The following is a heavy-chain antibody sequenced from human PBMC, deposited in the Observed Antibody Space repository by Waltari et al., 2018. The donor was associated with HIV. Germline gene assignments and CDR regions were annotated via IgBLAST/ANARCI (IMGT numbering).Heavy chain of an antibody. CDR3: ARRRAAAGNGCFDY. CDR2: ISTSSSTI. J-gene: IGHJ4*02. D-gene: IGHD6-13*01. Sequence: EVQLVESGGGWVQPGGSLKLSCAASGFTFSTYTMNWVRQAPGKGLEWISYISTSSSTIYYADSVKGRFTISRDNAKNSLYLQMSGLRAEDTAVYYCARRRAAAGNGCFDYWGQGTLVTVSS. CDR1: GFTFSTYT. V-gene: IGHV3-48*01.